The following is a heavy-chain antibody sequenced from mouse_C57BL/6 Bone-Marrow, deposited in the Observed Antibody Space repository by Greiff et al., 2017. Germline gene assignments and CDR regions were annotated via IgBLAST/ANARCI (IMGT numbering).Heavy chain of an antibody. CDR3: ARADGYFGY. D-gene: IGHD2-3*01. Sequence: QVQLQQPGAELVMPGASVKLSCKASGYTFTSYWMHWVKQRPGQGLEWIGEIDPSDSYTNYNQKFKGKSTLTVDKSSSTAYMQLSSLTSEDSAVYYCARADGYFGYWGQCTTLTVSS. J-gene: IGHJ2*01. CDR1: GYTFTSYW. V-gene: IGHV1-69*01. CDR2: IDPSDSYT.